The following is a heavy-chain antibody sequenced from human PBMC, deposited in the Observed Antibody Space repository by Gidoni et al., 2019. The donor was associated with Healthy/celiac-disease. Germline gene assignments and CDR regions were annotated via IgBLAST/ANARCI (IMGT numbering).Heavy chain of an antibody. CDR1: GYRFTSYW. V-gene: IGHV5-10-1*01. Sequence: EVQLVQSGAEVKKPGESLRISCTGSGYRFTSYWISGVRQMPGKGLEWMGRIDPSDSYTNDSPSFQGHVTISADKTISTADLQWSSLKASDTAMYYCARGGAIDSSGYDYWGQGTLVTVSS. CDR2: IDPSDSYT. CDR3: ARGGAIDSSGYDY. J-gene: IGHJ4*02. D-gene: IGHD3-22*01.